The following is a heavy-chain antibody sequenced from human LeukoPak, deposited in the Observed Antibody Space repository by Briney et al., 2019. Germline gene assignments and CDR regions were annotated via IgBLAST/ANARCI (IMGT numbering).Heavy chain of an antibody. CDR3: ARDYYDSSGYPPFVY. V-gene: IGHV1-18*01. CDR2: ISAYNGNT. J-gene: IGHJ4*02. CDR1: GYTFTSYG. D-gene: IGHD3-22*01. Sequence: ASVKVSCKSSGYTFTSYGIIWVRQAPGQGLEWMGWISAYNGNTNYAQKLQGRVTMTTDTSTSTAYMELRSLRSDDTAVYYCARDYYDSSGYPPFVYCGQGTLVTVSS.